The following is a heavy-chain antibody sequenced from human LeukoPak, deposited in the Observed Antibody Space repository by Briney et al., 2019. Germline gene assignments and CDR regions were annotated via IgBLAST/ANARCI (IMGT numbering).Heavy chain of an antibody. CDR3: ARGRRGYSYGPLDY. Sequence: GGSLRLSCAASGFTVSSNYMSWVRQAPGKGLEWVSVIYSGGSTYYADSVKGRFTISRDNSKNPLYLQMNSLRAEDTAVYYCARGRRGYSYGPLDYWGQGTLVTVSS. CDR1: GFTVSSNY. D-gene: IGHD5-18*01. V-gene: IGHV3-66*01. J-gene: IGHJ4*02. CDR2: IYSGGST.